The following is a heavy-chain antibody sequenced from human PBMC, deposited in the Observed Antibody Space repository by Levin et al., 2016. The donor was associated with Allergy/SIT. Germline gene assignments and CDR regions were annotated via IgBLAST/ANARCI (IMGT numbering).Heavy chain of an antibody. Sequence: VRQAPGKGLEWVAVISYDGSNKYYADSVKGRFTISRDNSKNTLYLQMNSLRAEDTAVYYCARDFQYGDTAGGMDVWGQGTTVTVSS. CDR3: ARDFQYGDTAGGMDV. J-gene: IGHJ6*02. D-gene: IGHD4-17*01. V-gene: IGHV3-30-3*01. CDR2: ISYDGSNK.